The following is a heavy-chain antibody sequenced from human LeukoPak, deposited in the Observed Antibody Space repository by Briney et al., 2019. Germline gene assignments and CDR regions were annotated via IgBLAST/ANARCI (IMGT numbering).Heavy chain of an antibody. CDR3: AKGNWRYFDY. Sequence: PGGSLRLSCAASGFTFSTYVMSWVRQAPGKGLEWVSAISGSGGSTYYADSVKGRFTISRDNSKNTLYLQMNSLGADDTAVYYCAKGNWRYFDYWGQGTLVNVSS. CDR2: ISGSGGST. D-gene: IGHD1-1*01. CDR1: GFTFSTYV. J-gene: IGHJ4*02. V-gene: IGHV3-23*01.